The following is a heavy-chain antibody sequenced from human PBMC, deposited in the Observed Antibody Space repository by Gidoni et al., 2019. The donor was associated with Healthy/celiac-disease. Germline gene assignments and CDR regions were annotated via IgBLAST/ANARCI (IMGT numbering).Heavy chain of an antibody. CDR2: IWYDGSNK. D-gene: IGHD2-15*01. J-gene: IGHJ6*03. V-gene: IGHV3-33*01. CDR3: ARDSYQVLRYCSGGSCYPGLGYMDV. CDR1: GFTFSSYG. Sequence: QVQLVESGGGVVQPGRSLRPSSAASGFTFSSYGMHLVRPAPGKGLGWVAVIWYDGSNKYYADSVKGRFTISRDNSKNTLYLQMNSLRAEDTAVYYCARDSYQVLRYCSGGSCYPGLGYMDVWGKGTTVTVSS.